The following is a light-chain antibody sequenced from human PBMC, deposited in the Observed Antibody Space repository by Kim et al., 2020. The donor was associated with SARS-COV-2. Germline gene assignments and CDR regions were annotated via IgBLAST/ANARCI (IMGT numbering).Light chain of an antibody. CDR3: SSYATNRDVL. CDR2: DVS. CDR1: SRDLGAYNY. V-gene: IGLV2-14*03. J-gene: IGLJ2*01. Sequence: GQSITLSGTGTSRDLGAYNYVSWYQQYPGTAPKLIIYDVSERPSGVSIRFSASKSGNTASLTISGLQTEDEAAYYCSSYATNRDVLFGGGTKLTVL.